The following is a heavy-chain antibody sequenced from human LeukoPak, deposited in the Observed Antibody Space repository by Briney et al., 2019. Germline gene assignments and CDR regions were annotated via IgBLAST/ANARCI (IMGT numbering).Heavy chain of an antibody. CDR3: ARGSPFSSIWPLSGYDAHNFDY. V-gene: IGHV4-61*01. CDR1: GGSISSSSYY. CDR2: IYYSGST. D-gene: IGHD5-12*01. Sequence: SETLSLTCTVSGGSISSSSYYWSWIRQPPGKGLEWIGYIYYSGSTNYNPSLKSRVTISVDTSKNQFSLKLSSVTAADTAVYYCARGSPFSSIWPLSGYDAHNFDYWGQGTLVTVSS. J-gene: IGHJ4*02.